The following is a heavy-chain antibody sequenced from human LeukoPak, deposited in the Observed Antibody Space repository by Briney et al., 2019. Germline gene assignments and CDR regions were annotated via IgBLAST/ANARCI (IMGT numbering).Heavy chain of an antibody. V-gene: IGHV3-23*01. Sequence: GGSLRLSCAASGFTLNSYAMSWVRQAPGKGLEWVSAISGSGDRTFYADSVKGRLTISRDNSKNTLYLQLNTVRAEDTALYYCARGGTNYYMDVWGNGTTVTVSS. J-gene: IGHJ6*03. CDR2: ISGSGDRT. CDR1: GFTLNSYA. CDR3: ARGGTNYYMDV.